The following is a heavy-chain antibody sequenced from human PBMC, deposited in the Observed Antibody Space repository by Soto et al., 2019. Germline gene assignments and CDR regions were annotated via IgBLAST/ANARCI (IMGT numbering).Heavy chain of an antibody. CDR2: TYYRSKWYN. V-gene: IGHV6-1*01. D-gene: IGHD3-22*01. Sequence: SQTLSLTCAISGDSVSSNSAAWNWIRQSPSRGLEWLGRTYYRSKWYNDYAVSVKSRITINPDTSKNQFSLQLNSVTPEDTAVYSCVHSSGYPNWFDPWGQGTLVTVS. CDR1: GDSVSSNSAA. J-gene: IGHJ5*02. CDR3: VHSSGYPNWFDP.